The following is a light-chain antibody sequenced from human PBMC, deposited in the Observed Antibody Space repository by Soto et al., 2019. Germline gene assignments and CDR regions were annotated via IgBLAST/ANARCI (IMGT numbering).Light chain of an antibody. Sequence: DIQMTQSPSSLSASVGDRVTISCRASQGIIDYLAWYQQNPGKAPKLLTYAASTLQSGVPSRFSGSGAGTDFTLTISDLQPEDVATYFCQKYNSAPQTFGPGTKVEIK. CDR1: QGIIDY. V-gene: IGKV1-27*01. CDR3: QKYNSAPQT. CDR2: AAS. J-gene: IGKJ1*01.